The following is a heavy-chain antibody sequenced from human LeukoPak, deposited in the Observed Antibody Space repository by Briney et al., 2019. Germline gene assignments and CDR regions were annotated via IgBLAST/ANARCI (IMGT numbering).Heavy chain of an antibody. CDR3: ARGGDYSNYGSVRFDP. Sequence: ASVKVSCKASGGTFSSYAISWVRQAPGQGLEWMGRIIPIFGTANYAQKFQGRVTITTDESTSTAYMELSSPRSEDTAVYYCARGGDYSNYGSVRFDPWGQGTLVTVSS. J-gene: IGHJ5*02. V-gene: IGHV1-69*05. CDR2: IIPIFGTA. CDR1: GGTFSSYA. D-gene: IGHD4-11*01.